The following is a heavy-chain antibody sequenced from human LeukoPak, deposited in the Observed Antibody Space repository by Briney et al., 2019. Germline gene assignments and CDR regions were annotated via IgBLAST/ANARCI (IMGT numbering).Heavy chain of an antibody. CDR3: ARTAARRFDY. D-gene: IGHD6-6*01. CDR1: GYTFTSYY. J-gene: IGHJ4*02. CDR2: INPTGGST. V-gene: IGHV1-46*01. Sequence: ASVTVSCKASGYTFTSYYMHWVRQAPGQGLEWMGIINPTGGSTTYAQKFQGRVTMTRDTSTSTVYMELSSLRSDDTAVYYCARTAARRFDYWGQGTLVTVSS.